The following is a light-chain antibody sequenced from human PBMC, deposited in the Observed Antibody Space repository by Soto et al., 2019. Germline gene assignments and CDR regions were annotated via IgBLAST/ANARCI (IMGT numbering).Light chain of an antibody. CDR1: QRVTSNY. Sequence: IVLTQSPGTLSLSPGERATLSCRASQRVTSNYLAWYQQRPGQAPRLLIFGASIRDTGLPDRFSGSGSGTDFTLTISRLEPEDFAVYYCQQYGSSPGTFGQWTKVEIK. CDR2: GAS. V-gene: IGKV3-20*01. J-gene: IGKJ1*01. CDR3: QQYGSSPGT.